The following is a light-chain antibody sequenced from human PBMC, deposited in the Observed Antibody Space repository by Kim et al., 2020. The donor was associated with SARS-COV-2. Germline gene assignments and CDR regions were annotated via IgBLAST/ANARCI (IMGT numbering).Light chain of an antibody. CDR1: KLGDKY. CDR2: QDS. CDR3: QAWDSSTAV. Sequence: SVSPGQTASITCSGDKLGDKYACWYQQKPGQSLVLVIYQDSKRPSGIPERFSGSNSGNTATLTISGTQAMDEADYYCQAWDSSTAVFGTGTKVTVL. J-gene: IGLJ1*01. V-gene: IGLV3-1*01.